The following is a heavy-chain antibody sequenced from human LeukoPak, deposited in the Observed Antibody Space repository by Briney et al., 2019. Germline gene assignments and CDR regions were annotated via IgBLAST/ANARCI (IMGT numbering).Heavy chain of an antibody. CDR3: ARGGGDGIKPFDP. J-gene: IGHJ5*02. V-gene: IGHV4-34*01. Sequence: SETLSLTCAVYGVSFSGYYWSWIRQPPGKGLEWIGEINHSGSTNYNPSLKSRVTISVDTSKNQFSLKLSSVTAADTAVYYCARGGGDGIKPFDPWGQGTLVTVSS. D-gene: IGHD1-14*01. CDR1: GVSFSGYY. CDR2: INHSGST.